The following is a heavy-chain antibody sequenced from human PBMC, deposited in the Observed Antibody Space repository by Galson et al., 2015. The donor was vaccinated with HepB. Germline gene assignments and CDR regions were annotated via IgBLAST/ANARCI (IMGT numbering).Heavy chain of an antibody. Sequence: SVKVSCKASGVTFSSYAISWVRQAPGQRLEWMGGIIPSFGTANYAQKFQGRVTITADESTSTAYMELSSLRSEDTAVYYCARLQSYRYFDFWGRGTLVTVSS. J-gene: IGHJ2*01. D-gene: IGHD5-24*01. V-gene: IGHV1-69*13. CDR3: ARLQSYRYFDF. CDR1: GVTFSSYA. CDR2: IIPSFGTA.